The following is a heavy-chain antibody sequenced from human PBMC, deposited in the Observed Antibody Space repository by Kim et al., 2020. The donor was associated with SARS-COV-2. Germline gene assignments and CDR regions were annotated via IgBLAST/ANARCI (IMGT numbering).Heavy chain of an antibody. J-gene: IGHJ4*02. Sequence: AQKFQGRVTMTRNTSISTAYMELSSLRSEDTAVYYCARVADSSGWHGWDYWGQGTLVTVSS. V-gene: IGHV1-8*01. D-gene: IGHD6-19*01. CDR3: ARVADSSGWHGWDY.